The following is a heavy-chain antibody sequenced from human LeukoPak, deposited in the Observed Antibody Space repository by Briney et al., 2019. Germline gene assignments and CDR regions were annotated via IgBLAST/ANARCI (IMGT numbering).Heavy chain of an antibody. CDR2: ISYDGSNK. Sequence: GRSLRLSCAASGFTFSSYAMHWVRQAPGKGLEWVAVISYDGSNKYYADSVKGRFTISRDNSKNTLYLQMNSLRAEDTAVYYCARDLPPGYSSSWYSPFDYYGMDVWGQGTTVTVPS. V-gene: IGHV3-30*04. J-gene: IGHJ6*02. CDR1: GFTFSSYA. CDR3: ARDLPPGYSSSWYSPFDYYGMDV. D-gene: IGHD6-13*01.